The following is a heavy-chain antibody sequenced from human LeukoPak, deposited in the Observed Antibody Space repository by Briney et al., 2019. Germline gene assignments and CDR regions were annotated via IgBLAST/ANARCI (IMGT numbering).Heavy chain of an antibody. Sequence: PSETLSLTCAVYGGSFSGYYWSWIRQPPGKGLEWIGEINHSGSTSYNPSLKSRVTISVDTSKNQFSLKLSSVTAADTAVYYCARGGKWVGATDYWGQGTLVTVSS. CDR2: INHSGST. V-gene: IGHV4-34*01. D-gene: IGHD1-26*01. CDR1: GGSFSGYY. CDR3: ARGGKWVGATDY. J-gene: IGHJ4*02.